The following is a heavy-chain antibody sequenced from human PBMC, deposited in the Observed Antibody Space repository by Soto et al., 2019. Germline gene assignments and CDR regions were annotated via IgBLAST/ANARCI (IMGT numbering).Heavy chain of an antibody. CDR2: IWYDGSNK. D-gene: IGHD3-3*01. Sequence: PGGSLRLSCAASGFTFSSYGMHRVRPAPGKGLEWVAVIWYDGSNKYYADSVKGRFTISRDNSKNTLYLQMNSLRAEDTAVYYCARDTGFTIFGVVHHYGMDVWGQGTTVTVSS. CDR3: ARDTGFTIFGVVHHYGMDV. V-gene: IGHV3-33*01. J-gene: IGHJ6*02. CDR1: GFTFSSYG.